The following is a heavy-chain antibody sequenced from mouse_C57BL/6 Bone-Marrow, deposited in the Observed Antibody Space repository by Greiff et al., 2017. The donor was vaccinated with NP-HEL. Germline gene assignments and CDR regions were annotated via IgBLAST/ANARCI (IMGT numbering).Heavy chain of an antibody. J-gene: IGHJ2*01. CDR1: GFTFSSYG. V-gene: IGHV5-6*01. CDR2: ISSGGSYT. Sequence: EVKLVESGGDLVKPGGSLKLSCAASGFTFSSYGMSWVRQTPDKRLEWVATISSGGSYTYYPDSVKGRFTISRDNAKNTLYLQMSSLKAEDKAMYYCARPDYWGQGTTLTVSS. CDR3: ARPDY.